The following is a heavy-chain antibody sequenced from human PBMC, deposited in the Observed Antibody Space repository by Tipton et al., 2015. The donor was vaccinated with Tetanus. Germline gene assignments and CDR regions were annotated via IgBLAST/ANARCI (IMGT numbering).Heavy chain of an antibody. CDR2: IYYSGST. CDR3: VRSEQRLVRGYFCFYYMDV. CDR1: GGSISSYY. V-gene: IGHV4-59*07. Sequence: TLSLTCTVSGGSISSYYWIWIRQPPGKGLEWIGYIYYSGSTNYNPSLKSRVTISVDTSKNQFSLKLSSVTATDRAVYYCVRSEQRLVRGYFCFYYMDVWGKGTTVTVSS. D-gene: IGHD6-13*01. J-gene: IGHJ6*03.